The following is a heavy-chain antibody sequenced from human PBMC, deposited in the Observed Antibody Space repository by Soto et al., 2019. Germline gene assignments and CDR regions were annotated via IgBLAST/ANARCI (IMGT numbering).Heavy chain of an antibody. CDR1: GFTFSSYA. Sequence: QVQLVESGGGVVQPGRSLRLSCAASGFTFSSYAMHWVRQAPGKGLGWVAVISYDGSNKYYADSVKGRFTISRDNSKNTLYLQMNSLRAEDTAVYYCARETVVTARTPVWDYWGQGTLVTVSS. V-gene: IGHV3-30-3*01. CDR3: ARETVVTARTPVWDY. CDR2: ISYDGSNK. D-gene: IGHD2-21*02. J-gene: IGHJ4*02.